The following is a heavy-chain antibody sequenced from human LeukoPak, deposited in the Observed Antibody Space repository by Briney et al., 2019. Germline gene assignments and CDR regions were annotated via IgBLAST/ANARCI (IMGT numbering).Heavy chain of an antibody. V-gene: IGHV3-30*18. CDR3: AKGLPYSNYPYNWFDP. D-gene: IGHD4-4*01. CDR2: ISYDGSNK. CDR1: GFTFSSYG. J-gene: IGHJ5*02. Sequence: PGGSLRLSCAASGFTFSSYGMHWVRQAPGKGLEWVAVISYDGSNKYYADSVKGRFTISRDNSKNTLYLQMNSLRAEDTAVYYCAKGLPYSNYPYNWFDPWGQGTLVTVSS.